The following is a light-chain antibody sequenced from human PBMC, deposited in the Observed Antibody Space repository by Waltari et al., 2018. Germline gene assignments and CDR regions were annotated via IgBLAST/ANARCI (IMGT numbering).Light chain of an antibody. CDR2: DDR. V-gene: IGLV3-21*02. J-gene: IGLJ1*01. CDR3: QVWDSRDNDYV. Sequence: ELTQPPSLSLAPGQTARNPFRGNNIVHKSVHCYRQKPGQAPVMLVYDDRDRPSGIPERFSGSTSGNTAALTSSRVESGDEADNYCQVWDSRDNDYVFGPGTKVTVL. CDR1: NIVHKS.